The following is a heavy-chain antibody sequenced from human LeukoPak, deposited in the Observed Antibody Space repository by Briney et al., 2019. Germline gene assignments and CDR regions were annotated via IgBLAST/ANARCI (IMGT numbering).Heavy chain of an antibody. J-gene: IGHJ6*03. D-gene: IGHD2-15*01. Sequence: ASVKVSCKASGYTFTSYDINWVRQATGQGLEWMGWMNPNSGNTGYAQKFQGRVTITRNTSISTAYMELSSLRSEDTAVYYCARVVADLYYYYYMDVWGKGTTVTVSS. CDR1: GYTFTSYD. CDR3: ARVVADLYYYYYMDV. V-gene: IGHV1-8*03. CDR2: MNPNSGNT.